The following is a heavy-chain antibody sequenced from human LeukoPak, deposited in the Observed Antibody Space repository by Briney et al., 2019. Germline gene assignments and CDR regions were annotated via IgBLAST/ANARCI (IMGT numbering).Heavy chain of an antibody. D-gene: IGHD2-2*01. CDR3: ARGVPAAIYYYMDV. CDR2: IYTSGSA. J-gene: IGHJ6*03. CDR1: GGSISSYY. V-gene: IGHV4-4*07. Sequence: SETLSLACTVSGGSISSYYWSWIRQPAGKGLEWIGRIYTSGSANYNPSLKSRVTMSVDTSKNQFSLKLSSVTAADTAVYYCARGVPAAIYYYMDVWGKGTTVTVSS.